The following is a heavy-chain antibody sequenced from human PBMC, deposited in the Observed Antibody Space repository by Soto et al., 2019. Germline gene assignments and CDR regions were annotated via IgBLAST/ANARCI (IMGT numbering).Heavy chain of an antibody. CDR1: GYTFTSYG. Sequence: QVHLVQSGGEVTRPGASVKVSCKSSGYTFTSYGVSWVRQAPGQGLEWLGWISVYTGNTKQAQKFQDRVTRTTEASTTTAYMELRSMRSDDTAVYYGARDRCTTDRCYTHHFDVWGQGTTVTVSS. CDR3: ARDRCTTDRCYTHHFDV. J-gene: IGHJ6*02. CDR2: ISVYTGNT. V-gene: IGHV1-18*04. D-gene: IGHD2-8*01.